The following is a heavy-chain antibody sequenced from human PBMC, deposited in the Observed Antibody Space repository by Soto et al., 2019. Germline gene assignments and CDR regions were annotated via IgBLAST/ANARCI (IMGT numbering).Heavy chain of an antibody. CDR3: ARGPARITIFGAVFDY. J-gene: IGHJ4*02. CDR2: INHSGST. D-gene: IGHD3-3*01. V-gene: IGHV4-34*01. CDR1: GGSFSGYY. Sequence: QVQLQQWGAGLLKPSETLSLTCAVYGGSFSGYYWSWIRQPPGKGLEWIGEINHSGSTNYNPSLKSRVTISVDTSKNQFSLKLSSVTAADTAVYYCARGPARITIFGAVFDYWGQETLVTVSS.